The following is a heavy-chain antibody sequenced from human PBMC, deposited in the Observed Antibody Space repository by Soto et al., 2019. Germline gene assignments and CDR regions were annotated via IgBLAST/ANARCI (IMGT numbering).Heavy chain of an antibody. Sequence: SETLSLTCTVSGGSISSYSWSWIRQSPGKGLEWIGYIYYDGSTDYNPSLKSRVTISVDTSQNQMSLKLSSVTAADTAVYYCARLIDRDWFDPWGQGTLVTVSS. J-gene: IGHJ5*02. CDR1: GGSISSYS. CDR3: ARLIDRDWFDP. CDR2: IYYDGST. D-gene: IGHD3-22*01. V-gene: IGHV4-59*08.